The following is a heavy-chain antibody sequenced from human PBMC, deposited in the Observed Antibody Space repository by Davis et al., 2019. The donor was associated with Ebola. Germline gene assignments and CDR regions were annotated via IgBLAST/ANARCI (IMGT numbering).Heavy chain of an antibody. V-gene: IGHV1-69*13. D-gene: IGHD3-10*01. Sequence: SVKVSCKASGGTFSSHAISWVRQAPGQGLEWLGGIIPIFGTANYAQKFQGRVTIPADESTGTAYMVLSSLRSEDTAVYYCARESFARRMDVWGKGTTVTVSS. CDR2: IIPIFGTA. CDR3: ARESFARRMDV. CDR1: GGTFSSHA. J-gene: IGHJ6*04.